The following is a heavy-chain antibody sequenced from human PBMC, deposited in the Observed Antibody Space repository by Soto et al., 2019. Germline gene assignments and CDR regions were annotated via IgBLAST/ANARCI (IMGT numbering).Heavy chain of an antibody. J-gene: IGHJ4*02. CDR1: RLTFSSYA. Sequence: EVQLLESGGGLVQPGGSLRLSCVTSRLTFSSYALNWFRQAPGKGLEWVTSISGSGETTYYADSVKARFTISRDNSKNTLYLQMNSLRVEDTALYYCAKADYSYSWAPGDYWGQGTLVTVSS. CDR3: AKADYSYSWAPGDY. V-gene: IGHV3-23*01. D-gene: IGHD6-13*01. CDR2: ISGSGETT.